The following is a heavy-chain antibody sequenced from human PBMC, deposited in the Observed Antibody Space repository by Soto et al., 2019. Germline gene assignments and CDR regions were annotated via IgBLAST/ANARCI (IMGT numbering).Heavy chain of an antibody. J-gene: IGHJ3*02. V-gene: IGHV1-18*01. D-gene: IGHD2-2*01. Sequence: ASVKVSCKASGYTFTSYGISWVRQAPGQGLEWMGWISAYNGNTNYAQNLQGRVTMTTDTSTSTAYMELRSLTSDDTAVYYCARPQRDRSCPPYSSSCYAAFDIWGQGTMVTVSS. CDR1: GYTFTSYG. CDR2: ISAYNGNT. CDR3: ARPQRDRSCPPYSSSCYAAFDI.